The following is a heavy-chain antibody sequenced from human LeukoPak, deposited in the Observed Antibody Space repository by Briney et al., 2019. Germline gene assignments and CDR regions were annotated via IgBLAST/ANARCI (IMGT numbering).Heavy chain of an antibody. D-gene: IGHD6-19*01. Sequence: GASVKVSCKASGYTFTSYGISWVRQAAGQGLEWMGWMNPNSGNTGYAQKFQGRVTMTRNTSITTAYMELSSLRSDDTAVYYCARGAVAVAGNWFDPWGQGTLVTVSS. V-gene: IGHV1-8*02. CDR1: GYTFTSYG. CDR3: ARGAVAVAGNWFDP. CDR2: MNPNSGNT. J-gene: IGHJ5*02.